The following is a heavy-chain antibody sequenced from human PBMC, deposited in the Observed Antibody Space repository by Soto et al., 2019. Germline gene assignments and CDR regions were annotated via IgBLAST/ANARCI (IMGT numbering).Heavy chain of an antibody. Sequence: SETLSPPCTVSGGSISSYYWGWIRQPPGKGLEWIGYIYYSGSSNYIPSLKSRVTISVDTSKNQFSLKLSSVTAADTAFFYCARAYGGYAYYWGQGSLVTVSS. V-gene: IGHV4-59*01. CDR1: GGSISSYY. CDR3: ARAYGGYAYY. CDR2: IYYSGSS. J-gene: IGHJ4*02. D-gene: IGHD5-12*01.